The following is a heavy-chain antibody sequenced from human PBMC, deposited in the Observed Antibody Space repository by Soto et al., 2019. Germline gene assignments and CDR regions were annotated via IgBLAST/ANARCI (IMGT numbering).Heavy chain of an antibody. CDR1: GFIFTNYW. Sequence: PGESLKISCKTSGFIFTNYWIGWVRQMPGEGLEWMGIIYSVDSDTRYSPSFEGQVTISVDKSINTAYLQWSSLKASDTAMYYCARQRYISDWNAPDYWGQGTLVTVSS. J-gene: IGHJ4*02. CDR3: ARQRYISDWNAPDY. D-gene: IGHD6-19*01. CDR2: IYSVDSDT. V-gene: IGHV5-51*01.